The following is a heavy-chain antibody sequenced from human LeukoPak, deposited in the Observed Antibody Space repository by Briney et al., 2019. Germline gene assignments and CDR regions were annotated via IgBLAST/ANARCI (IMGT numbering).Heavy chain of an antibody. Sequence: GGSLRLSCAASGCTFSSYRMNWVRQAPGRGLEWVSCISSSSDYIYYADSAKGRFTISRDNAKNSLYLQMNSLRAEDTAVYYCARERGYGGYKWFDPWGQGTLVTVSS. J-gene: IGHJ5*02. CDR1: GCTFSSYR. D-gene: IGHD5-12*01. CDR3: ARERGYGGYKWFDP. V-gene: IGHV3-21*01. CDR2: ISSSSDYI.